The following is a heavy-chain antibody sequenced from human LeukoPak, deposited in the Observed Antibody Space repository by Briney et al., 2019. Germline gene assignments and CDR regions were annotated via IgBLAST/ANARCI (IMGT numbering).Heavy chain of an antibody. J-gene: IGHJ4*02. CDR3: AKRGGESGGWGFFDY. D-gene: IGHD6-19*01. CDR1: GFTFSNYG. CDR2: KGNSAGDT. V-gene: IGHV3-23*01. Sequence: LTGGSLRLSCAAAGFTFSNYGMCWVRQPPGKGLEWVPCKGNSAGDTFYAESVRGRFTISRDNSRNTLFLEMNSLRVEDTAIYYCAKRGGESGGWGFFDYWGPGALVTVSS.